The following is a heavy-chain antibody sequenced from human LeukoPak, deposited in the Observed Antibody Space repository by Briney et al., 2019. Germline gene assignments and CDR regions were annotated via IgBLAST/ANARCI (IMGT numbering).Heavy chain of an antibody. V-gene: IGHV3-23*01. D-gene: IGHD3-3*01. J-gene: IGHJ6*02. CDR3: AKGTDDFWSGYPRLVSYYYYGMDV. CDR1: GFTFSSYA. CDR2: ISGSGGST. Sequence: GGSLRLSYAASGFTFSSYAMSWVRQAPGKGLEWVSAISGSGGSTYYADSVKGRFTISRDNSKNTLYLQMNSLRAEDTAVYYCAKGTDDFWSGYPRLVSYYYYGMDVWGQGTTVTVSS.